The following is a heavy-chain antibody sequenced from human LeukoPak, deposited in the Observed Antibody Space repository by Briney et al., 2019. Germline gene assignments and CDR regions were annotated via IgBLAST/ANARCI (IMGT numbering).Heavy chain of an antibody. CDR3: ARGYDVGDYVPYTY. D-gene: IGHD4-17*01. CDR2: IIPIFGAT. Sequence: ASVKVSCKVSGGTFSIFTISWVRQAPGQGLEWMGGIIPIFGATNYAQKFQGRVTNTADDSTSTAYMEVTSLTSDDTAVYYCARGYDVGDYVPYTYWGQGTLVIVSS. J-gene: IGHJ4*02. CDR1: GGTFSIFT. V-gene: IGHV1-69*01.